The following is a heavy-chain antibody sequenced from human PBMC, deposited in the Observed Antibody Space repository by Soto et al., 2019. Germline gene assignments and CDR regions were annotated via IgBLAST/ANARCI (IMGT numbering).Heavy chain of an antibody. D-gene: IGHD2-2*01. Sequence: ASVQVSCKASGYTFTNYAIHWVRQAPGQRLEWMGWINAGNGNTKYSQKFQGRVTITRDTSASTAYMELSSLRSEDTAVYYFARPHSEYCTSTSCAGKDFDYWGQGALVTVSS. J-gene: IGHJ4*02. CDR1: GYTFTNYA. V-gene: IGHV1-3*01. CDR3: ARPHSEYCTSTSCAGKDFDY. CDR2: INAGNGNT.